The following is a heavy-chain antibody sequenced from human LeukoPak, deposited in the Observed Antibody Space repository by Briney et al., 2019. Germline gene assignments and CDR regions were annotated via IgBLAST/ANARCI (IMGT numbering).Heavy chain of an antibody. CDR1: GGSISSGSYY. D-gene: IGHD2-2*01. CDR2: IYTSGST. Sequence: SETLSLTCTVSGGSISSGSYYWSWIRHPAVKGLEWIGRIYTSGSTNYNPSLKSRCTISVDTSKNQFSLKLSSVTAADTAVYYCARTPRFCSSTSCREDYWGQGTLVTVSS. V-gene: IGHV4-61*02. J-gene: IGHJ4*02. CDR3: ARTPRFCSSTSCREDY.